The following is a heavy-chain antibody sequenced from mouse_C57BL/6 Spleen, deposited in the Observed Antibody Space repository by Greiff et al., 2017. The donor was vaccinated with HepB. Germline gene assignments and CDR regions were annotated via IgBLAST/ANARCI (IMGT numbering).Heavy chain of an antibody. Sequence: EVQLQQSGPGLVKPTQSLSLTCSVTGYSITSGYYWNWIRQFPGNKLEWMGYISYDGSNNYNPSLKNRISITRDTSKNQFFLKLNSVTPEDTATYYCARSPGFYYYAMDYWGQGTSVTVSS. J-gene: IGHJ4*01. D-gene: IGHD1-2*01. CDR2: ISYDGSN. CDR3: ARSPGFYYYAMDY. V-gene: IGHV3-6*01. CDR1: GYSITSGYY.